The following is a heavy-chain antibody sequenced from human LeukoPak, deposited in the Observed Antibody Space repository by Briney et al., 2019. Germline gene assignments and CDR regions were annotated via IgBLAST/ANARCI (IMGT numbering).Heavy chain of an antibody. J-gene: IGHJ3*02. CDR2: INQDGTEK. CDR3: ARAFIHYYDSSGYYYDAFDI. V-gene: IGHV3-7*01. Sequence: GGSLRLSCAASGFTFTTYWMTWVRQAPGKGLEWVANINQDGTEKYYVDSVKGRFTISRDNAKNSLYLQMNSLRAEDTAVYYCARAFIHYYDSSGYYYDAFDIWGQGTMVTVSS. CDR1: GFTFTTYW. D-gene: IGHD3-22*01.